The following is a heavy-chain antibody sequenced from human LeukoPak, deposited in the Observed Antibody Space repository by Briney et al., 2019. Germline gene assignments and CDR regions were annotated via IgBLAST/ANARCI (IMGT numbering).Heavy chain of an antibody. D-gene: IGHD6-19*01. V-gene: IGHV3-33*01. CDR1: GFTFSSYG. J-gene: IGHJ4*02. CDR2: IWYDGSNK. CDR3: ARDSGLAEYFDY. Sequence: GGSLRLSCAASGFTFSSYGMHWVRQAPGKGLEWVAVIWYDGSNKYYADSVTSRFTISRDNSKNTLYLQMNSLRAEDTAVYYCARDSGLAEYFDYWGQGTLVTVSS.